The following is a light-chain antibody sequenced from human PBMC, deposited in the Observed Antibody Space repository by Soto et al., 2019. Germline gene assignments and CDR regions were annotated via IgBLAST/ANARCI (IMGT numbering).Light chain of an antibody. J-gene: IGKJ1*01. CDR2: LGS. V-gene: IGKV2-28*01. Sequence: DIVLPQSPLSLPVTPGEPASISCRASQSLLHSNGNIYLDWYLQKPGQSPQLLIYLGSIRASGVTDRFSGSGSGKDFTRKITRVEAEDVGVYYCMQAIQAPLTFGLGPKVEIK. CDR3: MQAIQAPLT. CDR1: QSLLHSNGNIY.